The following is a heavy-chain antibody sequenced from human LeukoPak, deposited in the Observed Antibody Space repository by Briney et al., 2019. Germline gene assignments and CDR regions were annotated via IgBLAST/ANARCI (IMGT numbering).Heavy chain of an antibody. V-gene: IGHV1-58*01. D-gene: IGHD1-26*01. J-gene: IGHJ3*02. CDR2: IVVGSGNT. CDR3: AADLSGSYRYWGMYAFDI. CDR1: GFTFTSSA. Sequence: ASVKVSCKASGFTFTSSAVRWVRQARGQRLEWIGWIVVGSGNTNYAQKFQERVTITRDMSTSTAYMELSSLRSEDTAVYYCAADLSGSYRYWGMYAFDIWGQGTMVTVSS.